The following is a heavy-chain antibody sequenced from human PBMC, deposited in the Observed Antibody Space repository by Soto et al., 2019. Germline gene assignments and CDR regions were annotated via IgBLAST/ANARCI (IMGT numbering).Heavy chain of an antibody. Sequence: GGSLRLSCAASGFTFGSYGMHWVRQAPGKGLEWVAFISYDGTKKNYVDSVKGRFTISRDNSMNTLYLQMNSLRAEDTAVYYCTKLAYDDSGSTNHHFDQWGQGTPVTVYS. J-gene: IGHJ4*02. D-gene: IGHD3-22*01. CDR2: ISYDGTKK. CDR1: GFTFGSYG. CDR3: TKLAYDDSGSTNHHFDQ. V-gene: IGHV3-30*18.